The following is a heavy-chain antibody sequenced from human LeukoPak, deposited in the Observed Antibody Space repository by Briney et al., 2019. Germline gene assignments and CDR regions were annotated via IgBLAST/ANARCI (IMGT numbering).Heavy chain of an antibody. V-gene: IGHV1-24*01. D-gene: IGHD2-2*01. CDR3: AADTQKTAVPATDY. CDR2: FEPDDGET. Sequence: ASVKVSCKVSGMSLLDLSMYWVRQAPGKGLEWMGGFEPDDGETTYGQRFQDRVTMTEDTSTDTAYMELNNLRFDDTAVYYCAADTQKTAVPATDYWGPGTLVIVSS. J-gene: IGHJ4*02. CDR1: GMSLLDLS.